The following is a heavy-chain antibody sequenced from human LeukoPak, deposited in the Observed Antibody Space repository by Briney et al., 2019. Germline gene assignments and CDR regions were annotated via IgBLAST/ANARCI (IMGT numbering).Heavy chain of an antibody. V-gene: IGHV3-48*04. CDR3: AKDRWATQTTYDAFDI. D-gene: IGHD1-1*01. Sequence: GGSLRLSCAASGFTFSTYNMDWVRQAPGKGLEWVSFISTSTSVTQYADSVKGRFTISRDNAKSSLYLQMNSLRAEDTAVYYCAKDRWATQTTYDAFDIWGQGTMVTVSS. CDR2: ISTSTSVT. CDR1: GFTFSTYN. J-gene: IGHJ3*02.